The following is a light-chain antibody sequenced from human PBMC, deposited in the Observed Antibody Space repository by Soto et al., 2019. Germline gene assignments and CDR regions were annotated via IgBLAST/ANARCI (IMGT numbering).Light chain of an antibody. CDR2: DVS. CDR1: SSDVGGYNY. Sequence: QSVLTQPASVSGSPGQSITISCTGTSSDVGGYNYVSWYQQHPGKAPKLMIYDVSNRPSGVSNRFSGSKSGNTASLTIPGLQAEDEADYYCSSYTSSSTSCVFGTGTKVTVL. J-gene: IGLJ1*01. CDR3: SSYTSSSTSCV. V-gene: IGLV2-14*01.